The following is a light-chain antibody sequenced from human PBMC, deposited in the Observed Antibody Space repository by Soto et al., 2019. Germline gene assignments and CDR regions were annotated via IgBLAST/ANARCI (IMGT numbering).Light chain of an antibody. V-gene: IGLV9-49*01. J-gene: IGLJ3*02. CDR3: GADHGSGSHFVWGV. CDR1: SGYSNYK. Sequence: QSVLTQPPSASASLGASVTLTCTLSSGYSNYKVDWYQQRPGKGPRFVMRVGTGGIVGSKGDGIPDRFSVLGSGLNRYLTIKNIQEEDESDYHCGADHGSGSHFVWGVFGGGTKLTVL. CDR2: VGTGGIVG.